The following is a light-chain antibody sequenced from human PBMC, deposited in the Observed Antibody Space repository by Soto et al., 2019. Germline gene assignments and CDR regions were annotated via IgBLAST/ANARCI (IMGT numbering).Light chain of an antibody. Sequence: DIVMTQSPDSLAVSLGERATINCKSSQSVLYISNNKNYLAWYQQKPGQPPKLLIYWASTRESGVPDRFSGSGSGTDFTLTISSLQAEDVAVYYCQQYYSTPPTFGAGTKVDIK. V-gene: IGKV4-1*01. CDR3: QQYYSTPPT. CDR1: QSVLYISNNKNY. J-gene: IGKJ3*01. CDR2: WAS.